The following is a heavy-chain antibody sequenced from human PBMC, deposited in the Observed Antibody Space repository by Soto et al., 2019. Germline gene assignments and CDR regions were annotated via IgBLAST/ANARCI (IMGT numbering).Heavy chain of an antibody. CDR3: ARDEGFGQLSC. CDR1: GYTFATYG. V-gene: IGHV1-18*01. CDR2: ISAYNGNT. Sequence: QVQLVQSGAEVKKPGASVKVSCKASGYTFATYGLSWVRQAPGQGLEWMGWISAYNGNTNYAQKLQGRVTMTTDTSTSTDYMELRSLRSDDTAVYYCARDEGFGQLSCWGQGTLVTVSS. D-gene: IGHD3-10*01. J-gene: IGHJ4*02.